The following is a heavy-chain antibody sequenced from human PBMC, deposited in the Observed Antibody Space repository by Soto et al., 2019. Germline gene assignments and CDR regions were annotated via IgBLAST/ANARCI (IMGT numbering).Heavy chain of an antibody. CDR2: ISGSGGST. D-gene: IGHD4-17*01. Sequence: EVQLLESGGGLVQPGGSLRLSCAASGVTFSSYAMSWVRQAPGQGLEWVSAISGSGGSTYYADSVKGRFTISRDNSKNTLYLQMNSLRAEDTAVYYCAKDLAGDYVGNWFDPWGQGTLVTVTS. CDR1: GVTFSSYA. CDR3: AKDLAGDYVGNWFDP. V-gene: IGHV3-23*01. J-gene: IGHJ5*02.